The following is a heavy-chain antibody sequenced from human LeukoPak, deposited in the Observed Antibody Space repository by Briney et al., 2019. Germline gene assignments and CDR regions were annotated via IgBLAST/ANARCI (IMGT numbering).Heavy chain of an antibody. Sequence: ASVKVSCKASGYTFTSYAMHWVRQAPGQRLEWMGWINAGNGNTKYSQKFQGRVTITRDTSASTAYMELSSLRSEDTAVYYCASVADYYYGMDVWGQGTTVTVSS. CDR1: GYTFTSYA. J-gene: IGHJ6*02. V-gene: IGHV1-3*01. CDR3: ASVADYYYGMDV. D-gene: IGHD2-15*01. CDR2: INAGNGNT.